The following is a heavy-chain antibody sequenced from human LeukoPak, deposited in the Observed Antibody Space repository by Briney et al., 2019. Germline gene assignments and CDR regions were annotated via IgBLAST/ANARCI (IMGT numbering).Heavy chain of an antibody. V-gene: IGHV3-23*01. CDR2: ISGSGGST. Sequence: PGGSLRLSCAASGFTFSSYAMSWVRQAPGKGLEWVSAISGSGGSTYYADSVKGRFTISRDNSKNTLYLQMNSLRAEDTAVYYCAKRPDDDFWSGYLTIFDYWGQGTLVTVSS. D-gene: IGHD3-3*01. CDR1: GFTFSSYA. CDR3: AKRPDDDFWSGYLTIFDY. J-gene: IGHJ4*02.